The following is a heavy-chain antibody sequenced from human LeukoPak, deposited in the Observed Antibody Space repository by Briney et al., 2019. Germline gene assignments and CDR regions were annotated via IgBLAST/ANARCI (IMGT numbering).Heavy chain of an antibody. D-gene: IGHD5-24*01. CDR1: GGSFSGFY. Sequence: SETLSLTCAVHGGSFSGFYWTWMRQPPGKGPEWIGEVNHSRGTDYNPSLKSRVTISEDTSKNQFSLNLTSVTAADTAVYYCARGLGEGYPDSWGQGTLVTVSS. J-gene: IGHJ4*02. V-gene: IGHV4-34*01. CDR3: ARGLGEGYPDS. CDR2: VNHSRGT.